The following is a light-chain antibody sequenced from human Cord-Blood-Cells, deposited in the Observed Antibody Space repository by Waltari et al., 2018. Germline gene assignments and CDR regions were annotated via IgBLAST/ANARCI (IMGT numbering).Light chain of an antibody. V-gene: IGKV1-5*03. CDR3: QQYNSYSWT. CDR1: QSISSW. Sequence: DIQMTQSPSTLSASVGDRVTITCRPSQSISSWLSWYQQKPRKAPKLLIYKASSLESGVPSRCSGSGCGTEFTLTISSLQPDDSATYYWQQYNSYSWTFGQGTKVEIK. J-gene: IGKJ1*01. CDR2: KAS.